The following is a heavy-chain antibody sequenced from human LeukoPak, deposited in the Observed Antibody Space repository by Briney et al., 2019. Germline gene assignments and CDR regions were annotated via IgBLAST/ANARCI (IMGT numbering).Heavy chain of an antibody. V-gene: IGHV3-21*01. Sequence: PGGSLRLSCAASGFTFSSYAMNWVRQAPGEGLEWVSSISGRSADIYYADSVKGRFTISRDNSKNTLYVEMNSLRAEDTAVYYCAKDGGDYGPGHWGQGTLVTVSS. CDR2: ISGRSADI. D-gene: IGHD4-17*01. J-gene: IGHJ4*02. CDR1: GFTFSSYA. CDR3: AKDGGDYGPGH.